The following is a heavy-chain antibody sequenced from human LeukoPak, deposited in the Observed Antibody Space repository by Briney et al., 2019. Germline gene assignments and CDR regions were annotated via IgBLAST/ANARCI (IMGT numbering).Heavy chain of an antibody. V-gene: IGHV3-74*01. CDR1: GFTFSTYW. Sequence: GGSLRLSCAASGFTFSTYWMHWVRQAPGKGLVWVSRIDGDGSRTSYADSVKGRFTISRDNAKNTLYLQMNSLRAEDTAMYYCARASSYFDSRGLHWFDPWGQGTLVTVSS. D-gene: IGHD3-22*01. CDR2: IDGDGSRT. J-gene: IGHJ5*02. CDR3: ARASSYFDSRGLHWFDP.